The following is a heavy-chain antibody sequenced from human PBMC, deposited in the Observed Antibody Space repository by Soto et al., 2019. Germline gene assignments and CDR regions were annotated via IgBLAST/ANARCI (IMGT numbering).Heavy chain of an antibody. CDR2: IWYDGSNK. CDR3: ARDNYDFWSGYPNYEDYYYGMDV. J-gene: IGHJ6*02. V-gene: IGHV3-33*08. Sequence: PGGSLRLSCAASGFIVSNNYITWVRQAPGKGLEWVAVIWYDGSNKYYADSVKGRFTISRDNSKNTLYLQMNSLRAEDTAVYYCARDNYDFWSGYPNYEDYYYGMDVWGQGTTVTVSS. D-gene: IGHD3-3*01. CDR1: GFIVSNNY.